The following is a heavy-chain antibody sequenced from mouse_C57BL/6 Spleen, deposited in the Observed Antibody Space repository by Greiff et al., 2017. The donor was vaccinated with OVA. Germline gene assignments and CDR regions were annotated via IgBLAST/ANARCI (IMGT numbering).Heavy chain of an antibody. J-gene: IGHJ1*03. CDR1: GYSITSGYY. D-gene: IGHD2-1*01. CDR2: ISYDGSN. CDR3: ADYYGNYVGYFDV. V-gene: IGHV3-6*01. Sequence: EVQLQQSGPGLVKPSQSLSLTCSVTGYSITSGYYWNWIRQFPGNKLEWMGYISYDGSNNYNPSLKNRISITRDTSKNQFFLKLNSVTTEDTATYYCADYYGNYVGYFDVWGTGTTVTVSS.